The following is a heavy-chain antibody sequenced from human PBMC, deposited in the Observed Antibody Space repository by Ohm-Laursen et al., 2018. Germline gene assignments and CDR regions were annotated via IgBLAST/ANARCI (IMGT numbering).Heavy chain of an antibody. D-gene: IGHD6-6*01. J-gene: IGHJ6*02. Sequence: SLRLSCTASGFTFSISGMTWVRQAPGKGLEWVSGISVSGSTIYYADSVKGRFTISRDNAKNSLYLQMNSLRAEDTAVYYCARARPPTYYYGMDVWGQGTTVTVSS. CDR1: GFTFSISG. CDR2: ISVSGSTI. V-gene: IGHV3-48*04. CDR3: ARARPPTYYYGMDV.